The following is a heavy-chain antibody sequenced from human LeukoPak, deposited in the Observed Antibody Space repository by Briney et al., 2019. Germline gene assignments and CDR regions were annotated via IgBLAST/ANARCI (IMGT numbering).Heavy chain of an antibody. D-gene: IGHD3-9*01. Sequence: ASVKVSCKASGYTLTSYDINWVRQATGQGLEWMGWMNPNSGNTGYAQKFQGRVTMTRITSISTAYMELSSLRSEDTAVYYCARGGLRYFDWLLYPFDYWGQGTLVTVSS. CDR3: ARGGLRYFDWLLYPFDY. CDR1: GYTLTSYD. J-gene: IGHJ4*02. CDR2: MNPNSGNT. V-gene: IGHV1-8*01.